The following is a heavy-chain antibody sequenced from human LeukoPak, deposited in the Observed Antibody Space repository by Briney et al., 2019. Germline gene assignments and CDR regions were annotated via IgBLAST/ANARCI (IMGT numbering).Heavy chain of an antibody. V-gene: IGHV3-21*01. CDR2: ISSSSSYI. CDR3: ARESREIKIDKYYYYYMDV. D-gene: IGHD2/OR15-2a*01. J-gene: IGHJ6*03. Sequence: GGSLRLSCAASGFTFSSYSMNWVRQAPGKGLEWVSSISSSSSYIYYADSVKGRFTISRDNAKNSLYLQMNSLRAEDTAVYYCARESREIKIDKYYYYYMDVWGKGTTVTISS. CDR1: GFTFSSYS.